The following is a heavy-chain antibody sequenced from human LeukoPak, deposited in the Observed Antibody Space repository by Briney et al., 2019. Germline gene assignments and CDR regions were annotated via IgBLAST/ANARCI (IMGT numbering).Heavy chain of an antibody. J-gene: IGHJ3*02. CDR1: GFTFSNAW. V-gene: IGHV3-33*08. Sequence: GGPLRLSCAASGFTFSNAWMSWVRQAPGKGLEWVAVIWYDGSNKYYADSVKGRFTISRDNSKNTLYLQMNSLRAEDTAVYYCARRSVSCLDAFDIWGQGTMVTVSS. CDR2: IWYDGSNK. D-gene: IGHD2-15*01. CDR3: ARRSVSCLDAFDI.